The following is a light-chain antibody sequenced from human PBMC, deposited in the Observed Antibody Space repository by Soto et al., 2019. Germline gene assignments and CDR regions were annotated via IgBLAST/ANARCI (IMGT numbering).Light chain of an antibody. CDR2: DVS. CDR1: SSDVGGYHY. Sequence: QSAPTQPASVSGSPGQSITISCTGTSSDVGGYHYVSWYQQHPGKAPKLMIYDVSDRPSGVSNRFSGSKSGYTASLTISGLEAEDEADYCCSSYTSSSTRVFGGGTKLTVL. J-gene: IGLJ3*02. CDR3: SSYTSSSTRV. V-gene: IGLV2-14*01.